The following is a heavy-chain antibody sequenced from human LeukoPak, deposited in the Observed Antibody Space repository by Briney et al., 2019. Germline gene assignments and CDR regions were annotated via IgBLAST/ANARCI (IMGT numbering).Heavy chain of an antibody. J-gene: IGHJ4*02. V-gene: IGHV1-69*13. CDR3: ARDRDSSGWSRSDY. Sequence: SVKVSCKASGGTFSSYAISWVRQAPGQGLEWMGGIIPICGTANYAQQFQGRVTITADESTISAYMELSSLRSEDTAVYYCARDRDSSGWSRSDYWGQGTLVTVSS. CDR2: IIPICGTA. D-gene: IGHD6-19*01. CDR1: GGTFSSYA.